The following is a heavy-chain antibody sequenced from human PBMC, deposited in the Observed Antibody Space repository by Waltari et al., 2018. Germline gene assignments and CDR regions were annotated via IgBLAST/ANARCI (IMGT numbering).Heavy chain of an antibody. CDR3: ARGVDSWSFDY. D-gene: IGHD6-13*01. CDR1: GFTFSSYA. CDR2: ISYDGSNK. V-gene: IGHV3-30-3*01. Sequence: QVQLVESGGGVVQPGRSLRLSCAASGFTFSSYAMHGVRQAPGKGLEWVAVISYDGSNKYYADSVKGRFTISRDNSKNTLYLQMNSLRAEDTAVYYCARGVDSWSFDYWGQGTLVTVSS. J-gene: IGHJ4*02.